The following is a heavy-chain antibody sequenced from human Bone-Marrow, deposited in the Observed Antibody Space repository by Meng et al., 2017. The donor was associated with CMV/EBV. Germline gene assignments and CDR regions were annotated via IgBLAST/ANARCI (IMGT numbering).Heavy chain of an antibody. J-gene: IGHJ6*02. V-gene: IGHV3-21*01. CDR1: GFTLSSHS. CDR2: IYSSGNFM. Sequence: GESLKIFCAASGFTLSSHSMHWVRQAPGKGLEWVSAIYSSGNFMYYGASVKGRFATSRDNANNAVYLQMNSLRVDDTAIYYCARGPLYSISSGTYYFGMDVWGQGTTVTVSS. D-gene: IGHD6-6*01. CDR3: ARGPLYSISSGTYYFGMDV.